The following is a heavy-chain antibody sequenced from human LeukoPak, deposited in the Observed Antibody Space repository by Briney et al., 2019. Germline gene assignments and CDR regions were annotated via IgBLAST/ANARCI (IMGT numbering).Heavy chain of an antibody. D-gene: IGHD3-22*01. V-gene: IGHV1-8*01. Sequence: ASVKVSCKASGYTFTSYDINWVRQATGQGLEWMGWMNPNSGNTGYAQKFQGRVAMTRNTSISTAYMELSSLRSEDTAVYYCATANAAYYYDSSGALDYWGQGTLVTVSS. CDR3: ATANAAYYYDSSGALDY. CDR2: MNPNSGNT. CDR1: GYTFTSYD. J-gene: IGHJ4*02.